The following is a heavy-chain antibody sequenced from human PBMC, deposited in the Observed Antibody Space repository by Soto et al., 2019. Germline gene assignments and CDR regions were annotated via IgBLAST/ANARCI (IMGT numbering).Heavy chain of an antibody. J-gene: IGHJ3*01. V-gene: IGHV1-69*11. CDR3: AMRHEFGGISDAFDV. CDR2: ILPFVGTA. Sequence: QVQLVQSGAEVKKPGSSVKVSCKASGGSFRRDAINWVRQAPGQGPEWMGNILPFVGTADYAPKFQGRVTLTADVSTTTVYMEMSSLGFADTPVYYCAMRHEFGGISDAFDVWGQGAMVIFSS. CDR1: GGSFRRDA. D-gene: IGHD2-15*01.